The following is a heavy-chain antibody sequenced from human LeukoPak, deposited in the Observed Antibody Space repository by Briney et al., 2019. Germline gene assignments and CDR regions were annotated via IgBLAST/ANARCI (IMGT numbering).Heavy chain of an antibody. CDR1: XGXXXXXXXX. J-gene: IGHJ4*02. V-gene: IGHV4-31*03. D-gene: IGHD6-19*01. CDR2: IHYXGST. CDR3: ASATVAGTHFED. Sequence: SETLSLTCTVXXGXXXXXXXXXGXXXXXXXXGXEWXAYIHYXGSTYFNPSLKXRVSLSVDTSGSQFSLRLRSVTAAXTAVYYCASATVAGTHFEDWGQGTLVTVSS.